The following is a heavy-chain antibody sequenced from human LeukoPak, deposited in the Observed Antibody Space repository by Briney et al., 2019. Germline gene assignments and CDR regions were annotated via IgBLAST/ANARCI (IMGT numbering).Heavy chain of an antibody. V-gene: IGHV3-53*01. J-gene: IGHJ6*03. CDR3: ARVSPHPIIDV. CDR1: GFSVSSNY. CDR2: IYTGGST. Sequence: GGSLRLSCAASGFSVSSNYMSWVRQAPGKWLEWVSVIYTGGSTYYADSVKGRFTISRDNSKNTLYLQMNSLRAEDTAVYYCARVSPHPIIDVWGKGTTVTVSS.